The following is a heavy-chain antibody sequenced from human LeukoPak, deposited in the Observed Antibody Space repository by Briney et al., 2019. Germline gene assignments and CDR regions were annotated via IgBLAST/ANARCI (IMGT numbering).Heavy chain of an antibody. CDR2: ISANNGDT. J-gene: IGHJ4*02. CDR1: GYTFTNYC. D-gene: IGHD2-15*01. Sequence: ASVKVSCKASGYTFTNYCVSWVRQAPGQGLEWLGWISANNGDTNYAQKLPGRVTMTTDTSTSTAYMEVRSLRSDDTAVYYCARVVCSGGSCYQGYFDDWGQGTLVTVSS. V-gene: IGHV1-18*01. CDR3: ARVVCSGGSCYQGYFDD.